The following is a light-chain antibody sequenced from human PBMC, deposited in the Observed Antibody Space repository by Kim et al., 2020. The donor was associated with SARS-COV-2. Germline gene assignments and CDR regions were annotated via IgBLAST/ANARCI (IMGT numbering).Light chain of an antibody. V-gene: IGKV3-20*01. J-gene: IGKJ1*01. CDR3: QQYGTSPAT. CDR1: QSVDSNF. CDR2: GAS. Sequence: EIVLTQSPGTLSLSPGYRATISCRASQSVDSNFLAWYQQKPGQAPSLLIYGASSRATGVPDRFSGSGSGTDFTLTISRLEPEDFAVYYCQQYGTSPATFGQGTKVDIK.